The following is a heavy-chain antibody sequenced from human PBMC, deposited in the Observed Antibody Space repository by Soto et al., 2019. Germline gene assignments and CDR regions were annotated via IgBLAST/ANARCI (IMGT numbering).Heavy chain of an antibody. J-gene: IGHJ4*02. CDR2: ISYDGSNK. Sequence: GGSLRLSCAASGFTFSSYAMHWVRQAPGKGLEWVAVISYDGSNKYYADSVKGRFTISRDNSKNTLYLQMNSLGAEDTAVYYCARDPRGSYYFDYWGQGTLVTVSS. D-gene: IGHD1-26*01. V-gene: IGHV3-30*04. CDR1: GFTFSSYA. CDR3: ARDPRGSYYFDY.